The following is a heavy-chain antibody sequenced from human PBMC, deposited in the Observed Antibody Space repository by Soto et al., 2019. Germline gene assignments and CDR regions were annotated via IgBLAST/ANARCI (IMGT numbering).Heavy chain of an antibody. V-gene: IGHV4-39*07. CDR2: IYYSGST. J-gene: IGHJ4*02. CDR3: ARGPYYYGSGSYLSHQP. D-gene: IGHD3-10*01. Sequence: PSETLSLTCTVSGGSISSSSYYWGWIRQPPGKGLEWIGSIYYSGSTYYNPSLKSRVTISVDTSKNQFSLKLSSVTAADTAVYYCARGPYYYGSGSYLSHQPWGQGTLVTSPQ. CDR1: GGSISSSSYY.